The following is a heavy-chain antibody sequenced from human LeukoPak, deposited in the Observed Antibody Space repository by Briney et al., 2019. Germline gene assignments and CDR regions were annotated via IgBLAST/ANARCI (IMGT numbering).Heavy chain of an antibody. Sequence: GASVKVSCKASGYTFTSYGISWVRQAPGQGLEWMGWISAYNGNTNYAQKLQGRVTITADESTSTAYMELSSLRSEDTAVYYCASTPGYSIAAHIDYWGQGTLVTVSS. CDR2: ISAYNGNT. CDR1: GYTFTSYG. J-gene: IGHJ4*02. D-gene: IGHD5-18*01. CDR3: ASTPGYSIAAHIDY. V-gene: IGHV1-18*01.